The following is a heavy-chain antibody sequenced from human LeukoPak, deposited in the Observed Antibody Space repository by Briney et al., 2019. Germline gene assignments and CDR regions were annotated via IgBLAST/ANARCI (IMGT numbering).Heavy chain of an antibody. J-gene: IGHJ4*02. CDR3: ASRAGYTGSWSAFDY. Sequence: PGGSLRPSCTASTFTLNNYWMSWVRQAPGQGLEWVANIKQDGSEKYYVDSVKGRFTISRDNAKNSLYLQMNSLRAEDTAVYYCASRAGYTGSWSAFDYWGQGTLVTVSS. CDR1: TFTLNNYW. D-gene: IGHD6-13*01. CDR2: IKQDGSEK. V-gene: IGHV3-7*05.